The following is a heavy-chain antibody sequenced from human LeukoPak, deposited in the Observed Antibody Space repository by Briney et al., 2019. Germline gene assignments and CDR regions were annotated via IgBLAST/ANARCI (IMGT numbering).Heavy chain of an antibody. CDR2: IWFDGSNK. J-gene: IGHJ2*01. CDR3: TRDSGEYRSAWYFDL. Sequence: GRSLRLSCAASGFTFSSYGMHWVRQAPGKGLEWVAVIWFDGSNKFYRDSVRGRFTISRDDSKNTLYLQMHSLRVEDTAVYYCTRDSGEYRSAWYFDLWGRGTLVTVSS. V-gene: IGHV3-33*01. CDR1: GFTFSSYG. D-gene: IGHD6-19*01.